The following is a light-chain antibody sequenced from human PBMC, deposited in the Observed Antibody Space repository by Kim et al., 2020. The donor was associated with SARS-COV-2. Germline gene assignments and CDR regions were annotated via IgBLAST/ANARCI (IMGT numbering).Light chain of an antibody. V-gene: IGKV3-15*01. CDR3: QQYNNWPPRLT. Sequence: PGERATLTCSASQSVSSNLSWYQQKHGHAPRLIIYVASARATGIPARFSGSGSGTEFTLTISSMQSEDFAVYYCQQYNNWPPRLTFRGGTKVDIK. CDR1: QSVSSN. CDR2: VAS. J-gene: IGKJ4*01.